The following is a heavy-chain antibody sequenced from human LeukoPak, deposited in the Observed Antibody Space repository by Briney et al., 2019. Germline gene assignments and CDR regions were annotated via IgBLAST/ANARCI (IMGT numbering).Heavy chain of an antibody. CDR3: ARDTYCTNGVCYLDY. CDR1: GGSISSYY. Sequence: SETLSLTCTVSGGSISSYYWNWIRQSPGKGLEWIGYIYYSGSTNYNPSLKSRVTISVDTSKNHFSLKLSSVTAADTAVYYCARDTYCTNGVCYLDYWGQGTLVTVSS. J-gene: IGHJ4*02. D-gene: IGHD2-8*01. V-gene: IGHV4-59*12. CDR2: IYYSGST.